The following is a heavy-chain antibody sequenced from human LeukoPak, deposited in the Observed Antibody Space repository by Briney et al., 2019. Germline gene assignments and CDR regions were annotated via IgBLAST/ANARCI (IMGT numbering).Heavy chain of an antibody. Sequence: PGGSLRLSCAVSGFTFSSYWMSWVRQAPGKGLEWVANIYQDGSEKYYVDSVKGRFTISRDNAKNSLYLQMNSLRAEDTAVYYCARVYGDYLFDYWGQGTLVTVSS. J-gene: IGHJ4*02. CDR1: GFTFSSYW. CDR2: IYQDGSEK. V-gene: IGHV3-7*04. D-gene: IGHD4-17*01. CDR3: ARVYGDYLFDY.